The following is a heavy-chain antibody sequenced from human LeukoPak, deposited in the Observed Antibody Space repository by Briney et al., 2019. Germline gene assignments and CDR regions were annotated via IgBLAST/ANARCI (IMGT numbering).Heavy chain of an antibody. CDR2: IYSGGIT. Sequence: GGSLRLSCSASGFTFSDYAMNWVRQAPGKGLEWVSVIYSGGITYYADSVKGRFTISRDNSKNTLYLQMNSLRAEDTAVYYCARARYYYGSGSSYYFDYWGQGTLVTVSS. CDR3: ARARYYYGSGSSYYFDY. J-gene: IGHJ4*02. V-gene: IGHV3-66*01. CDR1: GFTFSDYA. D-gene: IGHD3-10*01.